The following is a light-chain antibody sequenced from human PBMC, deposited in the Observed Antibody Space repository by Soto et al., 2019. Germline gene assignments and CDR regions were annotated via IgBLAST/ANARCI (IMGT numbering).Light chain of an antibody. CDR2: GAS. CDR1: QSVSSSY. Sequence: EIVLTQSPGTLSLSPWERATLSCSAVQSVSSSYLAWYQQKPGQAPRLLIYGASSRATGIPDRFSGSGSGTDFTLTISRLEPEDFAVYYCQQYGSSPPITFGQGTRLEIK. CDR3: QQYGSSPPIT. J-gene: IGKJ5*01. V-gene: IGKV3-20*01.